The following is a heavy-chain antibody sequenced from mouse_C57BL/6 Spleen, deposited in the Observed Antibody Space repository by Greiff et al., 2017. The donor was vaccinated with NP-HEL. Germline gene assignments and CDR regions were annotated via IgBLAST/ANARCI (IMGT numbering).Heavy chain of an antibody. V-gene: IGHV3-6*01. J-gene: IGHJ1*03. D-gene: IGHD1-1*01. CDR2: ISYDGSN. CDR3: ARGISYYYGSSYWYFDV. Sequence: EVKLMESGPGLVKPSQSLSLTCSVTGYSITSGYYWNWIRQFPGNKLEWMGYISYDGSNNYNPSLKNRISITRDTSKNQFFLKLNSVTTEDTATYYCARGISYYYGSSYWYFDVWGTGTTVTVSS. CDR1: GYSITSGYY.